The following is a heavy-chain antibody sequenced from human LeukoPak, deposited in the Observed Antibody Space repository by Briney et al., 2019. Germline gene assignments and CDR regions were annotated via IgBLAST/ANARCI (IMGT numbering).Heavy chain of an antibody. V-gene: IGHV1-2*02. CDR1: GYTFTGYY. J-gene: IGHJ5*02. CDR2: INPNSGGT. D-gene: IGHD2-2*01. CDR3: ARARYQPLLGPVCWFDP. Sequence: ASVKVSCKASGYTFTGYYMHWVRQAPGQGLEWMGWINPNSGGTNYAQKFQGRVTMTRDTSISTAYMELSRLRSDDTAVYYCARARYQPLLGPVCWFDPWGQGTLVTVSS.